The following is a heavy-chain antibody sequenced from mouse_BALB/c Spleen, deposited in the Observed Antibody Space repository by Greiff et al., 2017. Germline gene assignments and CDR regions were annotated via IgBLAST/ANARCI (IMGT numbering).Heavy chain of an antibody. J-gene: IGHJ4*01. Sequence: QVQLKESGPGLVAPSQSLSITCTASGFSLTSYGVPWVRQPPGKGLEWLGVIWAGGSTNYNSALMSRLSISKDNSKSQVFLKMNSLQTDDTAMYYCAREVLCYAMDYWGQGTSVTVSS. CDR3: AREVLCYAMDY. D-gene: IGHD6-5*01. CDR2: IWAGGST. CDR1: GFSLTSYG. V-gene: IGHV2-9*02.